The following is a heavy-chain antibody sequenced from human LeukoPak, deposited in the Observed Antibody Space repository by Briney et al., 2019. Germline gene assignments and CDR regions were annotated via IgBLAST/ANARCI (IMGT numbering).Heavy chain of an antibody. V-gene: IGHV3-7*01. D-gene: IGHD6-25*01. Sequence: GRSLRLSCAASGFTFTDHWMTWDRQVQGEGLEWVANIRGGGSVSYFVDSVKGRFTISREIAKNSLYLQMDSLRVEDTAVYYCARVGTWELQRVFDYWGQGTPVTVSS. CDR3: ARVGTWELQRVFDY. CDR2: IRGGGSVS. CDR1: GFTFTDHW. J-gene: IGHJ4*02.